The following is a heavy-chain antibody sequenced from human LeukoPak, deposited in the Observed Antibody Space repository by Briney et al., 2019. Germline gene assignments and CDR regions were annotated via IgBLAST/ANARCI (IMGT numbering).Heavy chain of an antibody. D-gene: IGHD6-19*01. CDR1: GFTFSHSW. CDR3: ARDLGSPAVANDY. Sequence: PGGSLRLSCVASGFTFSHSWMTWVRQAPGKGLEWVGHIKEDGSSQNYADSVKGRFTISRDNAKSSLHLQMNGLRAEDTAMYYCARDLGSPAVANDYWGQGTLVTVSS. V-gene: IGHV3-7*03. CDR2: IKEDGSSQ. J-gene: IGHJ4*02.